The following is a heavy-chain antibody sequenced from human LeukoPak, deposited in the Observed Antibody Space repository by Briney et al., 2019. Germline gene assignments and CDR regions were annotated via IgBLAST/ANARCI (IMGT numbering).Heavy chain of an antibody. CDR1: GFTFDDYT. CDR3: AKDPDRTGYYGMDV. V-gene: IGHV3-43*01. CDR2: ISWDGGST. D-gene: IGHD1-1*01. Sequence: GGSLRLSCAASGFTFDDYTMHWVRQAPGKGLEWVSLISWDGGSTYYADSVKGRFTTSRDNSKNSLYLQMNSLRTEDTALYYCAKDPDRTGYYGMDVWGQGTTVTVSS. J-gene: IGHJ6*02.